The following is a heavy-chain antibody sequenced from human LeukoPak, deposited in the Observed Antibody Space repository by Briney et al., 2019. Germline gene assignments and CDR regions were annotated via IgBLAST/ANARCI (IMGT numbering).Heavy chain of an antibody. D-gene: IGHD3-22*01. CDR1: GGSITSGSYY. Sequence: SETLSLTCTVSGGSITSGSYYWTWIRQPAGKGLEWIGRISTSGTSNFNPSLKSRVPISVDTSKNQFSLKLSSVTAADTAVYYCARDDVVNSGFDYWGQGTLVSVSA. CDR2: ISTSGTS. V-gene: IGHV4-61*02. CDR3: ARDDVVNSGFDY. J-gene: IGHJ4*02.